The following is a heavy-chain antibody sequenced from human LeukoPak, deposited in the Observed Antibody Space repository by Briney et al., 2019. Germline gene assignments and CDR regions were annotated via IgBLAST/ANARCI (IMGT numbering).Heavy chain of an antibody. Sequence: SGGSLRLSCAASGFTFSSYGMHWVRQAPGKGLEWVAFIRYDRSNKYYADSVKGRFTISRDNSKNTLYLQMNSLRAEDTAVYYCAKDLLQRWLPPEGTFDYWGQGTLVTVSS. CDR3: AKDLLQRWLPPEGTFDY. V-gene: IGHV3-30*02. J-gene: IGHJ4*02. CDR2: IRYDRSNK. CDR1: GFTFSSYG. D-gene: IGHD6-19*01.